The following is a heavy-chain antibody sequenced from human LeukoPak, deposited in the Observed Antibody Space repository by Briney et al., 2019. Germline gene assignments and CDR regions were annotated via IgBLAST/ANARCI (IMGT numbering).Heavy chain of an antibody. D-gene: IGHD2-15*01. CDR1: GYTFTGYY. J-gene: IGHJ3*02. Sequence: ASVKVSCKASGYTFTGYYMHWVRQAPGQGLEWMGWIDPNSGGTNYAQKFQGRVTMTRNTSISTAYMELSSLRSEDTAVYYCAVGVAAYYDAFDIWGQGTMVTVSS. V-gene: IGHV1-2*02. CDR2: IDPNSGGT. CDR3: AVGVAAYYDAFDI.